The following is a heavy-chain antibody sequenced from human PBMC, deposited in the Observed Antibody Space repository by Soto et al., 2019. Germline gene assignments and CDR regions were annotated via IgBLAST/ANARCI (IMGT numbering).Heavy chain of an antibody. CDR2: ISYDGSNK. V-gene: IGHV3-30*18. CDR1: GFTFSSYG. D-gene: IGHD3-10*01. J-gene: IGHJ6*02. Sequence: QVQLVESGGGVVQSGMSLRLSCAASGFTFSSYGMHWVRQAPGKGLEWVAVISYDGSNKYYADSVKGRFTISRDSSKNPLYREMNSLRPEHTAVYYCAKGEYYYGSGRPSYGLDVWGQGTTVTVSS. CDR3: AKGEYYYGSGRPSYGLDV.